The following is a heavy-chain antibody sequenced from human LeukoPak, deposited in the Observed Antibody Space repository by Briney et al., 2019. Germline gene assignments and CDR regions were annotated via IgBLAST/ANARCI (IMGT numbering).Heavy chain of an antibody. D-gene: IGHD3-16*01. Sequence: GRSLRLSCAAPGFTFDDYAMHWVRQAPGKGLEWVSGISWNSGSIGYADSVKGRFTISRDNAKNSLYPQMNSLRAEDTALYYCAKDTRGEGAFDYWGQGTLVTVSS. CDR3: AKDTRGEGAFDY. CDR1: GFTFDDYA. J-gene: IGHJ4*02. CDR2: ISWNSGSI. V-gene: IGHV3-9*01.